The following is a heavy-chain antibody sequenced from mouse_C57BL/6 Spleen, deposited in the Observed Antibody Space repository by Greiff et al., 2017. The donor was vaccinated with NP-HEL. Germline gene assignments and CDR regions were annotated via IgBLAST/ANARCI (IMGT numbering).Heavy chain of an antibody. J-gene: IGHJ2*01. D-gene: IGHD1-1*01. CDR2: IWRGGST. Sequence: VKLVESGPGLVQPSQSLSITCTVSGFSLPSYGVHWVRQSPGQGLEWLGVIWRGGSTAYNAAFISRLSISKDNSKSQVFFKMNSLQADDTAIYYCAREYYGLDYWGQGTTLTVSS. V-gene: IGHV2-2*01. CDR3: AREYYGLDY. CDR1: GFSLPSYG.